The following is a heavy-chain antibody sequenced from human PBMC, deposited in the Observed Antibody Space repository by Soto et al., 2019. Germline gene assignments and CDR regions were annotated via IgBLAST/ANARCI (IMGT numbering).Heavy chain of an antibody. D-gene: IGHD4-4*01. CDR3: ARHNGPLYIGYYYDMDV. V-gene: IGHV4-39*01. CDR2: IYYSGYT. Sequence: SETLRLSYTVSGGSIVNISYCWVWIRQPTEKRLEWIGSIYYSGYTYYNPSLKSRVTISVDTSKNQFSLKLSSVTAADTAVYYCARHNGPLYIGYYYDMDVWGQGTTVTVSS. CDR1: GGSIVNISYC. J-gene: IGHJ6*02.